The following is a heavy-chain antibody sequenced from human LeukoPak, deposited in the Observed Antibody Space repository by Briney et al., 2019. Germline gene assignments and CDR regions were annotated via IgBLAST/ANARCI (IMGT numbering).Heavy chain of an antibody. CDR1: GGSISSYY. J-gene: IGHJ3*02. Sequence: PSETLSLTCTVSGGSISSYYWSWIRQPPGKGLEWIGYIYYSGSTNYNPSLKSRVTVSVDTSKNQFSLKLRSVTAADTAVYYCARVQWLLGAFDIWGQGTMVTVSS. D-gene: IGHD3-22*01. CDR2: IYYSGST. CDR3: ARVQWLLGAFDI. V-gene: IGHV4-59*01.